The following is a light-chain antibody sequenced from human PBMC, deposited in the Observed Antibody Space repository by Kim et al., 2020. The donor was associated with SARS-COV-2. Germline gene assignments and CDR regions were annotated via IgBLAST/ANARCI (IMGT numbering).Light chain of an antibody. V-gene: IGKV3-20*01. CDR3: HQYGSPPST. CDR2: IAS. Sequence: SPGEKATLSCRASRGVTSNYLAWYQQKPGQAPRLRIYIASSRATGIPDRFSGSGSGTEFTLTISRLEPEDFAVYYCHQYGSPPSTFGQGTRLEIK. CDR1: RGVTSNY. J-gene: IGKJ5*01.